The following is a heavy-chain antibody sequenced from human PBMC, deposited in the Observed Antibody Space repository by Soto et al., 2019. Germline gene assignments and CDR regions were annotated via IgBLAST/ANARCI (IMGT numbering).Heavy chain of an antibody. Sequence: EVQLLESGGDLVQPGESLRLSCAASGFTFSNCAMSWVRQAPGKGLEWVSTLSGSGGSTFYADSVKGRFTISRDNSKNTLYLQMNSRRGEDTAVYYCAKSPTRARSGYYHFDYWGQGALVTVSS. CDR2: LSGSGGST. CDR3: AKSPTRARSGYYHFDY. D-gene: IGHD3-3*01. CDR1: GFTFSNCA. V-gene: IGHV3-23*01. J-gene: IGHJ4*02.